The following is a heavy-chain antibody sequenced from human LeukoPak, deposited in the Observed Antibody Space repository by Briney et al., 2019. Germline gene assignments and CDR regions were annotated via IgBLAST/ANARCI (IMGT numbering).Heavy chain of an antibody. CDR2: IYSGGST. D-gene: IGHD2/OR15-2a*01. V-gene: IGHV3-53*05. J-gene: IGHJ4*02. Sequence: PGGSLRLSCAASGFTVSSNYMSWVRQAPGKGLEWVSVIYSGGSTYYADSVKGRFTISRDNSKNTLYLQMNSLRPEDTAVYFCARDFMSWSMDYWGQGTLVTVSS. CDR3: ARDFMSWSMDY. CDR1: GFTVSSNY.